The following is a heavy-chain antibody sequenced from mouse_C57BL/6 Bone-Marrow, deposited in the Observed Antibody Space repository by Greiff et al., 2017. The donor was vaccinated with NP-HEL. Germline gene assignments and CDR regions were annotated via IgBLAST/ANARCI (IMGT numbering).Heavy chain of an antibody. CDR2: ISDGGSYT. CDR1: GFTFSSYA. Sequence: EVKLMESGGGLVKPGGSLKLSCAASGFTFSSYAMSWVRQTPEKRLEWVATISDGGSYTYYPDNVKGRFTISRDNAKNNLYLQMSHLKSEDTAMYYCARVGDYYGSSPDYWGQGTSVTVSS. CDR3: ARVGDYYGSSPDY. D-gene: IGHD1-1*01. V-gene: IGHV5-4*03. J-gene: IGHJ4*01.